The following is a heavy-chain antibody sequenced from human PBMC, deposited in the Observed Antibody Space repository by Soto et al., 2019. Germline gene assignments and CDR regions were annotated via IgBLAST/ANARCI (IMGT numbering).Heavy chain of an antibody. J-gene: IGHJ4*02. CDR2: INAGNGNT. Sequence: ASVKVSCKASGYTFTSYAMHWVRQAPGQRLEWMGWINAGNGNTKYSQKFQGRVTITRDTSASTAYMELSSLRSEDTAVYYCARERSGSYYHLDDRGQGTLVTVSS. CDR1: GYTFTSYA. CDR3: ARERSGSYYHLDD. V-gene: IGHV1-3*01. D-gene: IGHD1-26*01.